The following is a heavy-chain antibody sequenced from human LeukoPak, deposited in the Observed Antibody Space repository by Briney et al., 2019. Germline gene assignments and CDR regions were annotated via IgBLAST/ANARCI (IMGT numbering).Heavy chain of an antibody. CDR1: GLTISSYS. Sequence: PGGSLRLSCAASGLTISSYSMNWVRQAPGKGLQWVSYISSSSSTIYYADSVKGRFTISRDNAKNSLYLQMNSLRAEDTAVYYCARALWFGETFPAYWGQGTLVTASS. CDR3: ARALWFGETFPAY. CDR2: ISSSSSTI. J-gene: IGHJ4*02. V-gene: IGHV3-48*01. D-gene: IGHD3-10*01.